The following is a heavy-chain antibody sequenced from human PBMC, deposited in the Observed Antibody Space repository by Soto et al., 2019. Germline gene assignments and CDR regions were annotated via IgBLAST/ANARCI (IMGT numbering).Heavy chain of an antibody. CDR3: ARESILTGYHPLDY. J-gene: IGHJ4*02. CDR2: ISAYNGNT. D-gene: IGHD3-9*01. CDR1: GYPFTHYG. V-gene: IGHV1-18*01. Sequence: ASVKVSCKSSGYPFTHYGINWVRQAPGQGLEWMGWISAYNGNTHYAQNLQGRVTMTTDTSTSTAYMELRSLRSDDTAVYYCARESILTGYHPLDYWGQGTLVTVSS.